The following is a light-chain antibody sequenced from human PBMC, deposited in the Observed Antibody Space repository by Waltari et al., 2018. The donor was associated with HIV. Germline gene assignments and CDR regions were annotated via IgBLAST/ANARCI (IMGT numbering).Light chain of an antibody. CDR3: AAWDDSLNGVV. CDR1: NSNIGSNT. Sequence: QSVLTQPPSASGTPGQRVTISCSGSNSNIGSNTVNWYQQLPGTAPNLLIYNNKLRPSGVPDRISGSKSGTSASLAISGLQSEDEADYYCAAWDDSLNGVVFGGGTKLTVL. CDR2: NNK. J-gene: IGLJ2*01. V-gene: IGLV1-44*01.